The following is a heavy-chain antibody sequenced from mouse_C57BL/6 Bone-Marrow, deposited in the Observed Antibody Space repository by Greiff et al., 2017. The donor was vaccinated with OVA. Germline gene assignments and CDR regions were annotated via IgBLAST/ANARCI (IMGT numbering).Heavy chain of an antibody. CDR2: IYPRSGNT. J-gene: IGHJ1*03. CDR1: GYTFTSYG. Sequence: VQLQQSGAELARPGASVKLSCKASGYTFTSYGISWVKQRTGQGLEWIGEIYPRSGNTYYNEQFKGKATLTADNSSSTAYMELRSLTSEDSAVYFCARGGGNYGYFDVWGTGTTVTVSS. D-gene: IGHD2-1*01. V-gene: IGHV1-81*01. CDR3: ARGGGNYGYFDV.